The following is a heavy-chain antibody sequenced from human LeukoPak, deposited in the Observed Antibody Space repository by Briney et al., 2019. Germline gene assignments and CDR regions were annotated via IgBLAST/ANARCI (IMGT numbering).Heavy chain of an antibody. Sequence: SETLSLTCAVYGGSFSGYYWSWIRQPPGKGLEWIGEINHSGSTNYNPFLKSRVTISIYTSKNHFSLKLSSVTAADTAVYYCAQGWSDAFDIWGQGTMVTVSS. CDR1: GGSFSGYY. D-gene: IGHD2-15*01. CDR2: INHSGST. CDR3: AQGWSDAFDI. J-gene: IGHJ3*02. V-gene: IGHV4-34*01.